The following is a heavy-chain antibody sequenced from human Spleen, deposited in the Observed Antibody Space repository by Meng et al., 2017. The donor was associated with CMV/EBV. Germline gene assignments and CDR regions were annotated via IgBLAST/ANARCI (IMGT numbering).Heavy chain of an antibody. CDR3: ARGQGASFDP. CDR2: INHSGST. V-gene: IGHV4-34*01. Sequence: LSHTCAVYGGSLSGYYWSWIRQPPGKGLEWIGEINHSGSTSYNPSLKSRVTISVDTSKNQFSLKLSSVTAADTAVYYCARGQGASFDPWGQGTLVTVSS. CDR1: GGSLSGYY. J-gene: IGHJ5*02.